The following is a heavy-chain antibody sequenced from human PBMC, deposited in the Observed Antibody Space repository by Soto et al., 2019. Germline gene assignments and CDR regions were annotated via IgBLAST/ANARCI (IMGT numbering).Heavy chain of an antibody. Sequence: EVQLVESVGDLVQPGGSLRLSCVASGFTFSNYWMHWVRQPPGKGLEWVSRIKNDGSGAYYADSVKGRFTISRDNAKNTLYLQMTNLSAEETYVYYCTRGDGDYHDGNGYLGRHWGQGTLVTVSS. V-gene: IGHV3-74*01. J-gene: IGHJ4*02. CDR2: IKNDGSGA. CDR1: GFTFSNYW. D-gene: IGHD3-22*01. CDR3: TRGDGDYHDGNGYLGRH.